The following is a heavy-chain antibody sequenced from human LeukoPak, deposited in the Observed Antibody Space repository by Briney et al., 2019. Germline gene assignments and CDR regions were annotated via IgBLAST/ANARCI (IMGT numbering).Heavy chain of an antibody. CDR2: IYTSGST. CDR3: AREDYGSADDAFDI. CDR1: GGSISSYY. Sequence: SETLSLTCTVSGGSISSYYWSWIRQPAGKGLEWIGRIYTSGSTNYNPSLKSRVTMSVDTSKNQFSLKLSSVTAADTAVYYCAREDYGSADDAFDIWGQGTMVTVSS. V-gene: IGHV4-4*07. J-gene: IGHJ3*02. D-gene: IGHD3-10*01.